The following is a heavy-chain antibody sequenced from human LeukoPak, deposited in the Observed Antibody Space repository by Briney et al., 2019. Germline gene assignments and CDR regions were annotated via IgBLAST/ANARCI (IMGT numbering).Heavy chain of an antibody. Sequence: ASVKVSCKASGYTFTSYDINWVRQATGQGLERVGWTNPISGYTGYAQKFQGRVTMTRNTSISTAYMELSSLRSEDTAVYYCARGNRLYSSSWYSLAFDIWGQGTMVTVSS. CDR2: TNPISGYT. CDR3: ARGNRLYSSSWYSLAFDI. D-gene: IGHD6-13*01. CDR1: GYTFTSYD. V-gene: IGHV1-8*01. J-gene: IGHJ3*02.